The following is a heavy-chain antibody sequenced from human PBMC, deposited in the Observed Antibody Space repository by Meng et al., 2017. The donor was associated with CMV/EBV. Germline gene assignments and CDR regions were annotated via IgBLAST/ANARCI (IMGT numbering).Heavy chain of an antibody. J-gene: IGHJ4*02. D-gene: IGHD3-22*01. V-gene: IGHV4-34*01. Sequence: TLTLTCAVDGGCFSGYYWSWIRQPPGKGLEWIGEINHSGSTNYNPSLKSRVTISVDTSKNQFSLKLSSVTAADTAVYYCARGRWLRYWGQGTLVTVSS. CDR1: GGCFSGYY. CDR3: ARGRWLRY. CDR2: INHSGST.